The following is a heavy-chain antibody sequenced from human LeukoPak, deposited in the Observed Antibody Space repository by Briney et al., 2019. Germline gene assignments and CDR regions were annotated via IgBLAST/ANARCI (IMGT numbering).Heavy chain of an antibody. CDR3: ARSIYNSSWFDY. CDR2: IYYSGST. J-gene: IGHJ4*02. D-gene: IGHD6-13*01. V-gene: IGHV4-59*01. Sequence: PSETLSLTCTVSGGSISSYYWSWIRQPPGKGLEWIGYIYYSGSTNYNPSLKSRVTISVNTSKNQFSLRLSSVTAADTAVYYCARSIYNSSWFDYWGQGTLVTVSS. CDR1: GGSISSYY.